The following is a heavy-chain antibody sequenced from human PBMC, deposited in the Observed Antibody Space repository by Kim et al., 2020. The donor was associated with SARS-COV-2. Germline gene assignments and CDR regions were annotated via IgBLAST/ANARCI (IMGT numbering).Heavy chain of an antibody. Sequence: KGRFTISRDNSKNTLYLQMNSLRAEDTAVYYCAKDRHVLRYFDWLLDFDYWGQGTLVTVSS. V-gene: IGHV3-23*01. D-gene: IGHD3-9*01. CDR3: AKDRHVLRYFDWLLDFDY. J-gene: IGHJ4*02.